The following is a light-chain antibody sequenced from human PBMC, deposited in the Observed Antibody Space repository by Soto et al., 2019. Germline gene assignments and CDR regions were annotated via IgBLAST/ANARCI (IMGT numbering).Light chain of an antibody. Sequence: DIQMTQSPSSLSASVGDRVTITCRASQTIRRYLNWYQQKPGKAPKLLIFAAASLQSGVPSRFSGSGSGTDFTLTISSLQPEDFATYYCQQSYSTPLTFGGGTKVEI. CDR2: AAA. CDR3: QQSYSTPLT. J-gene: IGKJ4*01. CDR1: QTIRRY. V-gene: IGKV1-39*01.